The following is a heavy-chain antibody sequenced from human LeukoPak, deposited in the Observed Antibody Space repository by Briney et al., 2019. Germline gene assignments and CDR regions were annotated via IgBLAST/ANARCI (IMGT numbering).Heavy chain of an antibody. CDR2: IYYSGST. V-gene: IGHV4-59*01. CDR3: ARGVVITFGGAADY. D-gene: IGHD3-16*01. Sequence: SETLSLTCTVSGDSLSSYYWSWIQQPPGKGLECIVYIYYSGSTNYKPSLKSRVTISVDTSKNQFSLKLSSVTAAETAVYYCARGVVITFGGAADYWGPGTLVTVSS. CDR1: GDSLSSYY. J-gene: IGHJ4*02.